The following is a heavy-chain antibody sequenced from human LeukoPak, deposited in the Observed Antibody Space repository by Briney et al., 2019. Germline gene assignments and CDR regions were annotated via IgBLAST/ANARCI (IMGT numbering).Heavy chain of an antibody. CDR2: ISSSSSYT. CDR1: GFTFSVYY. D-gene: IGHD3-22*01. V-gene: IGHV3-11*06. CDR3: ARDTNDSSGYYRLMSFGMDV. Sequence: PGGSLRLSCAASGFTFSVYYMSWIRQAPGKGLEWVSYISSSSSYTNYADSVKGRFTISRDNAKNSLYLQMNSLRAEDTAVYYCARDTNDSSGYYRLMSFGMDVWGQGTTVTVSS. J-gene: IGHJ6*02.